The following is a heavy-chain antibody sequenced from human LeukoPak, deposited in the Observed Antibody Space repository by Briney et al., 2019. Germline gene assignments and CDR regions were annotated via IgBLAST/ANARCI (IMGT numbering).Heavy chain of an antibody. CDR2: IYSGERM. Sequence: GGSLRLSCSASGLTVSANFLTWVRQAPGKGLEWVSVIYSGERMYYADSVKGRFIISRDNSKNTVYLQMNSLRVEDTAVYYCARDQGFWSGYGMDVWGQGTTVTVSS. CDR3: ARDQGFWSGYGMDV. D-gene: IGHD3-3*01. CDR1: GLTVSANF. V-gene: IGHV3-53*01. J-gene: IGHJ6*02.